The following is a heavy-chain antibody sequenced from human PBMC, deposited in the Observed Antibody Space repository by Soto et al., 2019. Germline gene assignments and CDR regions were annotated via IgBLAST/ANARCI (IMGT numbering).Heavy chain of an antibody. V-gene: IGHV4-39*02. CDR2: INYSGST. Sequence: PSETLSLTCIVSSGSMSSSLNHWGWIRQPPGKGLEWIGNINYSGSTYYNPSLQSRLTISVDTSNNQFSLTLSSVTAADTAVYYCAREGGGYCSGGSCQVDYWGQGTLVTVSS. J-gene: IGHJ4*02. CDR3: AREGGGYCSGGSCQVDY. CDR1: SGSMSSSLNH. D-gene: IGHD2-15*01.